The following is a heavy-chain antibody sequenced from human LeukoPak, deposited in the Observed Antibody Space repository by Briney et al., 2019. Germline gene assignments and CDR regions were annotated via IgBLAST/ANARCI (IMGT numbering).Heavy chain of an antibody. CDR1: GGSISSSSYY. CDR2: IHYSGST. D-gene: IGHD5-12*01. V-gene: IGHV4-39*01. J-gene: IGHJ4*02. Sequence: PSETLSLTCTVSGGSISSSSYYWSWIRQPPGKGLEWIGSIHYSGSTYYNPSLKSRVTISVDTSKNQFSLNLNSVTAADTAVYYCARSRSKWRLHFWGRGTLVTVSS. CDR3: ARSRSKWRLHF.